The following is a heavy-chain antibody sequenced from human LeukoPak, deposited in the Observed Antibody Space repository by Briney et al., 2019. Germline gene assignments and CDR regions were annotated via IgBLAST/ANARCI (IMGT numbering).Heavy chain of an antibody. Sequence: PSETLSLTCTVSGGSISSSSYYWGWIRQPPGKGLEWIGSIYYSGSTYYNPSLKSRVTISIDKSKNQFSLILSSVTAADTAVYYCAREAELNYDILTGYSSYYFDYWGQGTLVTVSS. CDR3: AREAELNYDILTGYSSYYFDY. CDR2: IYYSGST. D-gene: IGHD3-9*01. V-gene: IGHV4-39*07. CDR1: GGSISSSSYY. J-gene: IGHJ4*02.